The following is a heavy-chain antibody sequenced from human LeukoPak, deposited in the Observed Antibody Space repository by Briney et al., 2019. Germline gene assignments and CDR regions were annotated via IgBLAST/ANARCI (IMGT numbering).Heavy chain of an antibody. J-gene: IGHJ4*02. D-gene: IGHD3-22*01. Sequence: GESLKISCKGSGYSFTSYWIGWVRQMPGKGLEWMGIVYPGDSDTRYSPSFQGQVTISADKSISTAYLQWSSLKASDTAMYYCARPYYDSSGYYGNYFDYWGQGTLVTVSS. CDR1: GYSFTSYW. CDR2: VYPGDSDT. V-gene: IGHV5-51*01. CDR3: ARPYYDSSGYYGNYFDY.